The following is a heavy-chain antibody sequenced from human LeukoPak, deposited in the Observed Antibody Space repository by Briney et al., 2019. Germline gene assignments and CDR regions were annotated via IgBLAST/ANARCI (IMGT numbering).Heavy chain of an antibody. CDR1: GGSISSNGYY. Sequence: SETLSLTCTVSGGSISSNGYYWGWIRQSPGEGLEWIGNIYYSGITYYNASLKSRVTISVETSKNEFSLKLRSVTAADTAVYYCARVTGYRIEDYFDYWGQGTLVTVSS. D-gene: IGHD6-13*01. V-gene: IGHV4-39*07. J-gene: IGHJ4*02. CDR3: ARVTGYRIEDYFDY. CDR2: IYYSGIT.